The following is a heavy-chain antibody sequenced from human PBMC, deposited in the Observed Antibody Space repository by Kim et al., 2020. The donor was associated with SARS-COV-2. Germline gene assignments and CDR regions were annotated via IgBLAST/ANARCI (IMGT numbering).Heavy chain of an antibody. Sequence: SETLSLRCAVYVGSLSGYHWTGIRKPPGKGLEWIGEIDPIGATSYNPSPISRPATSVAPSKNQTSLQLNSITAADTAVYFCARGWVGVVPSPILGLGPHYDYYAMDVWGQGTTVTVSS. J-gene: IGHJ6*02. CDR3: ARGWVGVVPSPILGLGPHYDYYAMDV. V-gene: IGHV4-34*01. D-gene: IGHD3-3*01. CDR2: IDPIGAT. CDR1: VGSLSGYH.